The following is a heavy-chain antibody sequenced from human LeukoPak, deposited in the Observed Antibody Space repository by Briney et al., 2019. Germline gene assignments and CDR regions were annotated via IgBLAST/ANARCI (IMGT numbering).Heavy chain of an antibody. CDR3: ARVGIADSSSWYVWFDP. CDR2: IYYSGST. CDR1: GGSISSYY. J-gene: IGHJ5*02. D-gene: IGHD6-13*01. Sequence: SETLSLTCTVSGGSISSYYWSWIRQPPGKGLEWSGYIYYSGSTNYNASLKRRVTISVDSSKNQFSLKLSSVTAADTAVYYCARVGIADSSSWYVWFDPWGQGTLVTVSS. V-gene: IGHV4-59*01.